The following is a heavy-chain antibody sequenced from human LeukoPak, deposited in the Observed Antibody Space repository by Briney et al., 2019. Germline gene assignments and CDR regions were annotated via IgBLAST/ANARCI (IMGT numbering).Heavy chain of an antibody. V-gene: IGHV1-46*01. CDR1: GYTFTSYY. D-gene: IGHD6-13*01. Sequence: ASVKVSCKASGYTFTSYYMHWVRQAPGQGLEWMGIINPSGGSTSYAQKFQGRVTMTRDMSTSTAYMELSSLRSEDTAMYYCARAGGSSWYYSAFDIWGQGTMVTVSS. CDR2: INPSGGST. J-gene: IGHJ3*02. CDR3: ARAGGSSWYYSAFDI.